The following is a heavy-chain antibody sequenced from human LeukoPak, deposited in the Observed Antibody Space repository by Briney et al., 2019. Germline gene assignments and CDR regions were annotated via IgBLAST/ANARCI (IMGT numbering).Heavy chain of an antibody. Sequence: RPGGSLRLSCAASGFTFSSYAMSWVRQAPGKGLEWVSAISGSGGSTYYADSVKGRFTISRDNSKNTLYLQMNSLRAEDTAVYYCAKPSWGARISTASFDYWGQGTLVTVSS. CDR2: ISGSGGST. V-gene: IGHV3-23*01. CDR3: AKPSWGARISTASFDY. J-gene: IGHJ4*02. D-gene: IGHD1-26*01. CDR1: GFTFSSYA.